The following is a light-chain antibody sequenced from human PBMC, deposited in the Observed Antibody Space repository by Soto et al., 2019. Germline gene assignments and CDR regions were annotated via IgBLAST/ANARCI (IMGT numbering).Light chain of an antibody. J-gene: IGLJ1*01. CDR3: CSYAGNPYV. CDR1: SSDVGSYNS. Sequence: QSVLTQPASVSGSPGQSIAISCTGTSSDVGSYNSVSWYQQHPGKAPKLMIYEGSKRPSGVSDRFSGSKSGNTASLTISGLQAEDEADYYCCSYAGNPYVFGTGTKGTVL. CDR2: EGS. V-gene: IGLV2-23*01.